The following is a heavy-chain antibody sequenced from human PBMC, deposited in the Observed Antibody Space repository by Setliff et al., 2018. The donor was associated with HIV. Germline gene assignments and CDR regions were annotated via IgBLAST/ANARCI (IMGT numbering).Heavy chain of an antibody. V-gene: IGHV1-18*01. D-gene: IGHD6-25*01. J-gene: IGHJ3*01. CDR1: GYTFTTYG. CDR2: ISGHSERT. CDR3: ARDHRFQSAPGIAAAPDGFDL. Sequence: ASVKVSCKASGYTFTTYGISWVRQAPGQGLEWMGWISGHSERTDFSKKVRGRLTMIMDTPTNTAYMDLSSLRSEDTAVYYCARDHRFQSAPGIAAAPDGFDLWGQGTMVTV.